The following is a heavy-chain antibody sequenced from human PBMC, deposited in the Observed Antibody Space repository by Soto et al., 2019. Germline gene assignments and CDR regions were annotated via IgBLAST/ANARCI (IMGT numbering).Heavy chain of an antibody. CDR3: ARGSSSYYSSNMDV. CDR2: IDPSDSYT. D-gene: IGHD2-2*01. J-gene: IGHJ6*01. Sequence: GESLKISCKGSGYSFTSYWISWVRQMPVKGLEWMGRIDPSDSYTNYSPSFQGHVTISADKSISTAYLQWSSLKASDTAMYYCARGSSSYYSSNMDVWGQGTTVTVAS. V-gene: IGHV5-10-1*01. CDR1: GYSFTSYW.